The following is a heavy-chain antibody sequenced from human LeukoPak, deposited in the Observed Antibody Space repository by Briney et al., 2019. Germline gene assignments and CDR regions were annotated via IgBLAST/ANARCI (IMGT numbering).Heavy chain of an antibody. CDR1: GFTFSSYA. CDR2: ISGGGGST. Sequence: GGSLRLSCAASGFTFSSYAMSWVRQAPGKGLEWVSAISGGGGSTYYADSGKGRFTISRDNSKTTLYLQMNSLRAEDTAVYYCAGNPKTYYYDSRAHYYYYGMDVWGQGTTVTVSS. V-gene: IGHV3-23*01. CDR3: AGNPKTYYYDSRAHYYYYGMDV. D-gene: IGHD3-22*01. J-gene: IGHJ6*02.